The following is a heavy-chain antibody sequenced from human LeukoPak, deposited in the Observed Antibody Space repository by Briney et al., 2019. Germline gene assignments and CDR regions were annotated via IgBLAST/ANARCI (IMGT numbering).Heavy chain of an antibody. D-gene: IGHD5-18*01. CDR3: ARDLSGDTLLQLWLDH. J-gene: IGHJ4*02. CDR1: GFTFSSYG. V-gene: IGHV3-30*02. CDR2: IRYDGSNK. Sequence: PGGSLRLSCAASGFTFSSYGMHWVRQAPGKGLEWVAFIRYDGSNKYYADSVKGRFTISRENSKNTLYLQMNSLRAEDTAVYYCARDLSGDTLLQLWLDHWGQGTLVTVS.